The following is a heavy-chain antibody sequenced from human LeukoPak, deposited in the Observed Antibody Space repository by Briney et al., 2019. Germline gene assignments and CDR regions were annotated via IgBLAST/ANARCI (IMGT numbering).Heavy chain of an antibody. CDR3: AKGSSNWRDYYYFDY. V-gene: IGHV3-23*01. CDR1: GFTFSSYA. CDR2: ISDSGGST. D-gene: IGHD6-13*01. Sequence: GGSLRLSCAASGFTFSSYAVSWVRQAPGKGLAWVSAISDSGGSTQYADSVKGRFTISRDNSKNTLYLQMNSLRVEDTAVYYCAKGSSNWRDYYYFDYWGQGTLVTVSS. J-gene: IGHJ4*02.